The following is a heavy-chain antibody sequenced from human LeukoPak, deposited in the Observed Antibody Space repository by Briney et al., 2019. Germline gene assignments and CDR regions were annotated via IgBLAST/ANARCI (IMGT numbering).Heavy chain of an antibody. CDR3: ARDPQYYYDSSGYYDY. Sequence: GRSLRLSCAASGFTFSSYGMHWVRQAPGKGLEGVAVIWDDGSNKYYADSVKGRFTISRDNSKNTLYLQMNSLRAEDTAVYYCARDPQYYYDSSGYYDYWGQGTLVTVS. V-gene: IGHV3-33*01. J-gene: IGHJ4*02. D-gene: IGHD3-22*01. CDR2: IWDDGSNK. CDR1: GFTFSSYG.